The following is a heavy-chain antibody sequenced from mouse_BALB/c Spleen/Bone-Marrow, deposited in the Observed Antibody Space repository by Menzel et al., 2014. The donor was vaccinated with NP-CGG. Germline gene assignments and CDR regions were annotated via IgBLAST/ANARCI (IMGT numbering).Heavy chain of an antibody. CDR2: IWAGGST. CDR3: ARDGVYGSHYYAMDY. D-gene: IGHD1-1*02. J-gene: IGHJ4*01. V-gene: IGHV2-9*02. CDR1: GFSLTSYG. Sequence: VKLVESGPGLVAPSQSLSITCTVSGFSLTSYGVHWVRQPPGKGLEWLGVIWAGGSTNYNSAPMSRLSISKDNSKSQVFLKMNSLQTDDTAMYYCARDGVYGSHYYAMDYWGQGTSVTVSS.